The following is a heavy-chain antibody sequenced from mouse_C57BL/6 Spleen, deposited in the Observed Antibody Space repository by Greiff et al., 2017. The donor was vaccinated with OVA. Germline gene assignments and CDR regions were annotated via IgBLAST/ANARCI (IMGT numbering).Heavy chain of an antibody. CDR1: GFTFSSYA. CDR3: TRENSNDAYFDY. CDR2: ISSGGDYI. D-gene: IGHD2-12*01. J-gene: IGHJ2*01. Sequence: EVQVVESGEGLVKPGGSLKLSCAASGFTFSSYAMSWVRQTPEKRLEWVAYISSGGDYIYYADTVKGRFTISRDNARNTLYLQMSSLKSEDTAMYYCTRENSNDAYFDYWGQGTTLTVSS. V-gene: IGHV5-9-1*02.